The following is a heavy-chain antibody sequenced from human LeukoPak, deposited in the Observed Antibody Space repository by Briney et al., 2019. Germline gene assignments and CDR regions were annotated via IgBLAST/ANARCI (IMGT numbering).Heavy chain of an antibody. D-gene: IGHD2-2*02. CDR3: AKNRDVVVVPAAINWFDP. CDR2: ISSSGGST. Sequence: GGSLRLSCAASGFTFSSSAMSWVRQVPGKGLEWVSTISSSGGSTYYADSVKGRFTISRDNSKNTLYLQMNSLRAEDTAVYYCAKNRDVVVVPAAINWFDPWGQGTLVTVSS. CDR1: GFTFSSSA. V-gene: IGHV3-23*01. J-gene: IGHJ5*02.